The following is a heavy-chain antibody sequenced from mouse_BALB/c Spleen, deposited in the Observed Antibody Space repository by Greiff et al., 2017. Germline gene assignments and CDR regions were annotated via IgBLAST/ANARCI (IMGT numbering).Heavy chain of an antibody. V-gene: IGHV1S81*02. D-gene: IGHD2-2*01. J-gene: IGHJ3*01. Sequence: QVQLQQSGPQLVRPGASVKISCKASGYSFTSYYMYWVKQRPGQGLEWIGGINPSNGGTNFNEKFKSKATLTVDKSSSTAYMQLSSLTSEDSAVYYCTREIYYGSAWFAYWGQGTLVTVSA. CDR1: GYSFTSYY. CDR2: INPSNGGT. CDR3: TREIYYGSAWFAY.